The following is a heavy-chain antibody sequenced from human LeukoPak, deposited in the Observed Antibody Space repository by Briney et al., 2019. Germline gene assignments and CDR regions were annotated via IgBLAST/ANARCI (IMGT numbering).Heavy chain of an antibody. D-gene: IGHD2-2*01. CDR3: AKEIWVVPAGTYYFDY. CDR1: GFTFSSYA. CDR2: ISGSGGST. J-gene: IGHJ4*02. V-gene: IGHV3-23*01. Sequence: PGGSLRLSCAASGFTFSSYAMSWVRQAPGKGLEWVSAISGSGGSTYYADSVKGRFTISRDNSKNTLYLQMNSLRAEDTAVYYCAKEIWVVPAGTYYFDYWGQGTLVTVSS.